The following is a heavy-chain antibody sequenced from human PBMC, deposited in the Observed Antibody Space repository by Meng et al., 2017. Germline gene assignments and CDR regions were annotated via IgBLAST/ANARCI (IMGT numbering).Heavy chain of an antibody. CDR2: INTNTWNP. CDR1: GYTFTSYA. D-gene: IGHD1-26*01. V-gene: IGHV7-4-1*02. Sequence: QVQVFEYGAELKTPGASVKVSWKASGYTFTSYAMNWVRQAPGQGHEWMGWINTNTWNPTYAQGFTGRFVFSLDTSVSTAYLQISSLKAEDTAVYYCARENRWEPPDYWGQGTLVTVSS. CDR3: ARENRWEPPDY. J-gene: IGHJ4*02.